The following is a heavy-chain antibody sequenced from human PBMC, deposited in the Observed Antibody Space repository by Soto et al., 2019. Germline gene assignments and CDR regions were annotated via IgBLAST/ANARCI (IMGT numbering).Heavy chain of an antibody. CDR2: IYYSGST. V-gene: IGHV4-31*03. J-gene: IGHJ3*02. CDR1: GGSISSGGYY. D-gene: IGHD2-21*01. CDR3: AREGELGGDPDDAFDI. Sequence: SETLSLTCTVSGGSISSGGYYWSWIRQHPGKGLEWIGYIYYSGSTYYNPSLKSRVTISVDTSKNQFSLKLSSVTAADTAVYYCAREGELGGDPDDAFDIWGQGTMVTVSS.